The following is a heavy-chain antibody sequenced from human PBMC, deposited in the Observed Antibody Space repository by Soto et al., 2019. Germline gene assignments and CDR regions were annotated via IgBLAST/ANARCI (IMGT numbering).Heavy chain of an antibody. CDR2: ISAYNGNT. CDR1: GYTFTSYG. J-gene: IGHJ6*02. Sequence: ASVKVSCKASGYTFTSYGISWVRQAPGQGLEWMGWISAYNGNTNYAQKLQGRVTMTTDTSTSTAYMELRSLRSDDTAVYYCARGEVSSSWYGPYYYGMDVWGQGTTVTSP. CDR3: ARGEVSSSWYGPYYYGMDV. V-gene: IGHV1-18*04. D-gene: IGHD6-13*01.